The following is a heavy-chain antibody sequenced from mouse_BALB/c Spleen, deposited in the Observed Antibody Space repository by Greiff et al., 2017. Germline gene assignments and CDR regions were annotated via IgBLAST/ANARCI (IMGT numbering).Heavy chain of an antibody. CDR2: IYPGDGDT. Sequence: QVQLKQSGPELVKPGASVKISCKASGYAFSSSWMNWVKQRPGQGLEWIGRIYPGDGDTNYNGKFKGKATLTADKSSSTAYMQLSSLTSVDSAVYFCARSGIKGAMDYWGQGTSVTVSS. V-gene: IGHV1-82*01. D-gene: IGHD2-4*01. CDR1: GYAFSSSW. CDR3: ARSGIKGAMDY. J-gene: IGHJ4*01.